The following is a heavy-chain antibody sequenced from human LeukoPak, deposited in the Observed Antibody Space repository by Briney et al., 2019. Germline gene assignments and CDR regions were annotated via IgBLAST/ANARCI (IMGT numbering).Heavy chain of an antibody. V-gene: IGHV3-21*06. CDR2: ITSNSAAT. D-gene: IGHD3-10*01. Sequence: GGSLRLSCTTSGFSFSSHDMNWVRQAPGKGLEWGSSITSNSAATYYADSVKGRFTISRDNAKNSLYLRMNSLRAEDTAVYYCAREAYGSGNYPFDYWGQGPLVTVPS. CDR1: GFSFSSHD. CDR3: AREAYGSGNYPFDY. J-gene: IGHJ4*02.